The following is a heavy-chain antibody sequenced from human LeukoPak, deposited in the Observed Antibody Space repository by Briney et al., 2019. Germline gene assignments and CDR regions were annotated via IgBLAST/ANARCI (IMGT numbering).Heavy chain of an antibody. Sequence: SETLSLTCAVYGGSFSGYYWSWIRQPPGKGLEWIGEINHSGSTYYNPSLQSRVTISVDTSKNQFSLKLSSVTAADTAVYYCARDPSLYYDILTGPGDFDYWGQGTLVTVSS. CDR1: GGSFSGYY. D-gene: IGHD3-9*01. J-gene: IGHJ4*02. V-gene: IGHV4-34*01. CDR2: INHSGST. CDR3: ARDPSLYYDILTGPGDFDY.